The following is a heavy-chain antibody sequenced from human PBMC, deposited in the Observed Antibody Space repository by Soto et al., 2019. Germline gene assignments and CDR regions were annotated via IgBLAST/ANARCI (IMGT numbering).Heavy chain of an antibody. J-gene: IGHJ4*02. CDR1: RFTFSGYS. CDR2: ISGSGGST. D-gene: IGHD3-3*02. Sequence: EVQLLESGGGLVQPGGSLRLSCAASRFTFSGYSMSWVRQPPGKGLEWVSGISGSGGSTYYADSVKGRFTISRDNSESTLCLQMNSLRAEDTALYYCAKSYGDTWKHYYFDYWGQGTLVTVSS. V-gene: IGHV3-23*01. CDR3: AKSYGDTWKHYYFDY.